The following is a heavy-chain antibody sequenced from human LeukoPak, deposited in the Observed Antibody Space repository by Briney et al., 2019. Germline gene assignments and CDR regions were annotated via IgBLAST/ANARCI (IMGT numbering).Heavy chain of an antibody. V-gene: IGHV4-59*01. Sequence: PSETLSLTCTVSGGSISSYYWSWIRQPPGKGLEWIGYIYYSGSTNYNPSLKSRVTISVDTSKNQFSLKLSSVTAADTAVYYCARGRIAARPYYYYMDVWGKGTTVIVSS. J-gene: IGHJ6*03. CDR3: ARGRIAARPYYYYMDV. CDR1: GGSISSYY. D-gene: IGHD6-6*01. CDR2: IYYSGST.